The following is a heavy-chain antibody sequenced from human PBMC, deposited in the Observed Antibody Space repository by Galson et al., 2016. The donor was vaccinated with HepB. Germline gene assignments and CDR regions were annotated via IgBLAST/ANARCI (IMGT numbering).Heavy chain of an antibody. V-gene: IGHV3-23*01. D-gene: IGHD4-23*01. J-gene: IGHJ4*02. CDR2: ISDGGDGT. CDR3: AKSGGRWSYFDY. CDR1: GFTVSNNY. Sequence: SLRLSCAASGFTVSNNYMSWVRQAPGKGLEWVSDISDGGDGTYYADSVKGRFSISRDNSRKTLYLQMNSLRAEDTAVYYCAKSGGRWSYFDYWGQGTLVTVSS.